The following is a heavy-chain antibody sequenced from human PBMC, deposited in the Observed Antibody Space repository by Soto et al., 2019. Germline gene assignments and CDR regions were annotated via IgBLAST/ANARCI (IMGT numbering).Heavy chain of an antibody. D-gene: IGHD6-19*01. CDR1: GFSFSSSA. CDR2: ISHDGINK. J-gene: IGHJ5*02. Sequence: QVRLVESGGGVVQPGRSLRLSCTASGFSFSSSAMYWFRQPPGKGLEWVAVISHDGINKHYADSVKGRVTVSRDNSNHSLDLQLNSLRVEDTAMYYCARDMYSSDYFVKGFEPWGQGTLVTVSS. V-gene: IGHV3-30-3*01. CDR3: ARDMYSSDYFVKGFEP.